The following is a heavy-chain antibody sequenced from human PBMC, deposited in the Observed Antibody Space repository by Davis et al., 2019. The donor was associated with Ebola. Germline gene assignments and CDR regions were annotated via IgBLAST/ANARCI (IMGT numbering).Heavy chain of an antibody. V-gene: IGHV4-59*08. CDR3: ARQRGEYNWFDP. Sequence: MPSETLSLTCTVSGDSISTSYWTWIRQPPGKGLEWIGYIYYNAVTIYNPSLKSRVTISVDMSKNQVSLNLISVTAADTAVYYCARQRGEYNWFDPWGQGTLVTVSS. CDR2: IYYNAVT. D-gene: IGHD5-12*01. CDR1: GDSISTSY. J-gene: IGHJ5*02.